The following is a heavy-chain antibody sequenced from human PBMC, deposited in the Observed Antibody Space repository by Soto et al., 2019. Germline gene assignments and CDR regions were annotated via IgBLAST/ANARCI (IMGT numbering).Heavy chain of an antibody. V-gene: IGHV3-64D*08. D-gene: IGHD3-10*01. CDR2: ISSNGGST. CDR1: GFTFSSYA. J-gene: IGHJ6*02. Sequence: GGSLRLSCSASGFTFSSYAMHWVRQAPGKGLEYVSAISSNGGSTYYADSVKGRFTISRDNSKNTLYLQMSSLRAEDTAVYYCVKGLRGVKRYYYYYGMDVWGQGTTVTVSS. CDR3: VKGLRGVKRYYYYYGMDV.